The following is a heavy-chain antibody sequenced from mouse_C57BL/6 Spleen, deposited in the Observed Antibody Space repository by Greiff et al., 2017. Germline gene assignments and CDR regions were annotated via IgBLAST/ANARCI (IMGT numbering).Heavy chain of an antibody. Sequence: EVQLVESGGGLVKPGGSLKLSCAASGFTFSDYGMHWVRQAPEKGLEWVAYISSGSSTIYYADTVKGRFTFSRDNAQNTLFLQMTSLRSEDTAMYYCASGYGSSNYYAMDYWGQGTSVTVSS. D-gene: IGHD1-1*01. CDR3: ASGYGSSNYYAMDY. CDR1: GFTFSDYG. CDR2: ISSGSSTI. J-gene: IGHJ4*01. V-gene: IGHV5-17*01.